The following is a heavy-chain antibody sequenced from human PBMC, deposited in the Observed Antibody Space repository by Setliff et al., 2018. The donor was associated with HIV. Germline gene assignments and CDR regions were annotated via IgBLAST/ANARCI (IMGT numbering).Heavy chain of an antibody. CDR3: ARRRGPMVRGVDPSPSYYLDY. J-gene: IGHJ4*02. Sequence: PSETLSLTCAVYGGSFSGYYWTWIRQSPSGLEWIGEINHRGIANSSPSLKSRVTISIDTSKNQFSLRMTSVRAGDTAVYYCARRRGPMVRGVDPSPSYYLDYWGQGTRVTVSS. V-gene: IGHV4-34*01. D-gene: IGHD3-10*01. CDR2: INHRGIA. CDR1: GGSFSGYY.